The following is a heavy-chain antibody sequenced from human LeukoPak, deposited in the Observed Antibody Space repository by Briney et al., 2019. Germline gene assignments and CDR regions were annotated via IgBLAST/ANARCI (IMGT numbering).Heavy chain of an antibody. V-gene: IGHV4-39*01. Sequence: SETLSLTCTVSGGSISSSSYYWGWIRQPPGKGLEWIGSIYYSGRTYYNPSLKSRVPISVDASKDQFSLKLNSVTAADTAVYYCARPPGIAAAWFDPWGQGILVTVSS. CDR3: ARPPGIAAAWFDP. D-gene: IGHD6-13*01. CDR1: GGSISSSSYY. CDR2: IYYSGRT. J-gene: IGHJ5*02.